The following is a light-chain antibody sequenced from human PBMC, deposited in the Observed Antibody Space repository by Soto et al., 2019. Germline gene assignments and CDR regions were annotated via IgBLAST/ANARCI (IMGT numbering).Light chain of an antibody. CDR1: QSMTTK. CDR3: QQYGSSGT. CDR2: GAF. V-gene: IGKV3-15*01. J-gene: IGKJ1*01. Sequence: EIVMTQSPATLSVSPGEGVTLSCRASQSMTTKLAWYQQKPGQAPRLLIHGAFTRATGIPARFSGSGSGTEFTLTTRSLQSEDFPVYYCQQYGSSGTFGQGTNV.